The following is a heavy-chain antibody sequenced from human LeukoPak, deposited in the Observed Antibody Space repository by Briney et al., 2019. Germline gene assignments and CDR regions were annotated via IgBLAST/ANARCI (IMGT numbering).Heavy chain of an antibody. CDR1: GGSISSSSYY. Sequence: SETLSLTCTVSGGSISSSSYYWGWIRQPPGKGLEWIGSIYYSGSTYYNPSLKSRVTISVGTSKNQFSLKLSSVTAADTAVYYCARRSRWIQLWSLSFDLWGRGTLVTVSS. V-gene: IGHV4-39*01. D-gene: IGHD5-18*01. J-gene: IGHJ2*01. CDR2: IYYSGST. CDR3: ARRSRWIQLWSLSFDL.